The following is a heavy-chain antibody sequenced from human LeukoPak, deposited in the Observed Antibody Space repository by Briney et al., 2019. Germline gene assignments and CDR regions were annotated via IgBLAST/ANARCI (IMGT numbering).Heavy chain of an antibody. CDR2: INEDGSDT. Sequence: GGSLRLSCAASGFTFSSYWMSWVRQAPGKGLEWVANINEDGSDTYYVDSVKGRFTISRDNAKNSLYLQMSSLRADDTAVYYCASGPHVTAAGASCGQGTLVTVSS. CDR1: GFTFSSYW. D-gene: IGHD6-13*01. J-gene: IGHJ4*02. V-gene: IGHV3-7*01. CDR3: ASGPHVTAAGAS.